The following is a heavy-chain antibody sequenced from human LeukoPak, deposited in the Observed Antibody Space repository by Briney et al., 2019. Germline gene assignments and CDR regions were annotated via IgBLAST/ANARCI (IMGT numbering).Heavy chain of an antibody. Sequence: ASVKVSCKASGGTFSSYAISWVRQAPGQGLEWMGWIGVYNGNTEYAQKFQGRVIMTTDTSTSTAYMELRSLRSDDTAVYYCARASFFRGRRKDDAFDIWGQGTMVTVSS. CDR2: IGVYNGNT. CDR1: GGTFSSYA. V-gene: IGHV1-18*01. D-gene: IGHD3-3*02. CDR3: ARASFFRGRRKDDAFDI. J-gene: IGHJ3*02.